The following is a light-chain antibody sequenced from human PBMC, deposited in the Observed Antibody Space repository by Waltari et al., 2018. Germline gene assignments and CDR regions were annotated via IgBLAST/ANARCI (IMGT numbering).Light chain of an antibody. CDR3: ALYMGSGIWV. CDR1: SGSLSTTSY. CDR2: KAN. J-gene: IGLJ3*02. V-gene: IGLV8-61*01. Sequence: QTVVTQEPSLSVSPGGTVTLTFALSSGSLSTTSYATWYHQTPGQAPRTLVYKANARSSGVPDRFSGSILGNTAALTITGAQADDESDYYCALYMGSGIWVFGGGTRLTVL.